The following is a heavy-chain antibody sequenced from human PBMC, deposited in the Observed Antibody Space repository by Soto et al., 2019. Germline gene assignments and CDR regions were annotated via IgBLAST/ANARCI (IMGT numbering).Heavy chain of an antibody. D-gene: IGHD4-17*01. V-gene: IGHV3-9*02. CDR2: ISSNSATI. CDR1: GFIADDYA. Sequence: EVQLVESGGGLVQPGRSLRLSCVASGFIADDYAMHWVRQAPGKGLEWVSGISSNSATINYAVSVKGRFTISRDNAKNSLFLQMNSLRPEDTAFYYCVKDIKWGGMTTIHYFDSWGQGTLVTVSS. J-gene: IGHJ4*02. CDR3: VKDIKWGGMTTIHYFDS.